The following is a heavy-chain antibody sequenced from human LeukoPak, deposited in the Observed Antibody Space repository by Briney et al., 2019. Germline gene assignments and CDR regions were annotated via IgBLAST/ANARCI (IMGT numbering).Heavy chain of an antibody. CDR3: ARGRLRYSGSFHFDY. CDR1: GGSISSYY. D-gene: IGHD1-26*01. Sequence: SETLSLTCTVSGGSISSYYWSWIRQPPGKGLEWIGYIYYSGSTNYNPSLKSRVTISVDTSKNQFSLKLSSVTAADTAVYYCARGRLRYSGSFHFDYWGQGTLVTVSS. J-gene: IGHJ4*02. CDR2: IYYSGST. V-gene: IGHV4-59*01.